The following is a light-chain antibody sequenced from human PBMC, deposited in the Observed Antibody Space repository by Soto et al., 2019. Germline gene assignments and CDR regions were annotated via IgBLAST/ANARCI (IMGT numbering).Light chain of an antibody. CDR2: CAS. CDR1: QNVLFRSNNKNY. CDR3: QQFYSTPLT. Sequence: DIVMTQSPDSLAVSLGERATINCKSSQNVLFRSNNKNYLSWYQQKPGQPPKLLIYCASTRESGVPDRFSGSGSETDFTLTISSLQDEDVAVYYCQQFYSTPLTFGGGTKVEIK. V-gene: IGKV4-1*01. J-gene: IGKJ4*01.